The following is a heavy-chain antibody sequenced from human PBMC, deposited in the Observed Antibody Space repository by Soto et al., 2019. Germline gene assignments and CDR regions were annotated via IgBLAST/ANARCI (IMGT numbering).Heavy chain of an antibody. CDR1: GFTFDDYA. CDR2: ISWNSGSL. J-gene: IGHJ4*02. CDR3: AKGGQLLSEGGGY. Sequence: EVQLVESGGGLVQPGRSLRLSCAASGFTFDDYAMHWVRQAPGKGLEWVSGISWNSGSLGYADSVKGRFTISRDNAKNSLYLQMNSLRAEDPALYYCAKGGQLLSEGGGYWGQGTLVTVSS. D-gene: IGHD2-2*01. V-gene: IGHV3-9*01.